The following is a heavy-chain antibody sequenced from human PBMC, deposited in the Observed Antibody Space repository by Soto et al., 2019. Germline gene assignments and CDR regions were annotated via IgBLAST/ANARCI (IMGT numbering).Heavy chain of an antibody. CDR1: GYTFTASG. CDR3: ARWDGYGPSDQYHFEQ. V-gene: IGHV1-18*01. CDR2: TSIYNGHT. D-gene: IGHD5-12*01. Sequence: ASVKVSCKASGYTFTASGVSWVRQAPGQGLEWMGWTSIYNGHTEYSPKFLGRVVMTTDTSADTAYLELKSLRPDDAALYYCARWDGYGPSDQYHFEQWGQGTLATVSS. J-gene: IGHJ4*02.